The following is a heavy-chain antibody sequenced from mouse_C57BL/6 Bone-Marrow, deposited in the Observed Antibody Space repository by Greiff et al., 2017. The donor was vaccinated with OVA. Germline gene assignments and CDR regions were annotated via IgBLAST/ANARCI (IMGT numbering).Heavy chain of an antibody. CDR3: AKGTAQATAWFAY. V-gene: IGHV1-72*01. D-gene: IGHD3-2*02. CDR2: IDPNSGGT. CDR1: GYTFTSYW. Sequence: QVQLQQPGAELVKPGASVKLSCKASGYTFTSYWMHWVKQRPGRGLEWIGTIDPNSGGTKYNEKFKSKATLTVDKPSSTAYMQLSSLTSEDSAVYDCAKGTAQATAWFAYWGQGTLVTVSA. J-gene: IGHJ3*01.